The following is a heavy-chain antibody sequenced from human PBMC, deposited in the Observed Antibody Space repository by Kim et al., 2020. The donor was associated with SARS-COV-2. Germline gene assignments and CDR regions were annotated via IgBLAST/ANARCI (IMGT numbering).Heavy chain of an antibody. CDR3: AKDLVSITMVRGVIIEDYYGMDV. V-gene: IGHV3-9*01. J-gene: IGHJ6*02. CDR2: ISWNSGSI. CDR1: GFTFDDYA. D-gene: IGHD3-10*01. Sequence: GGSLRLSCAASGFTFDDYAMHWVRQAPGKGLEWVSGISWNSGSIGYADSVKGRFTISRDNAKNSLYLQMNSLRAEDTALYYCAKDLVSITMVRGVIIEDYYGMDVWGQGTTVTVSS.